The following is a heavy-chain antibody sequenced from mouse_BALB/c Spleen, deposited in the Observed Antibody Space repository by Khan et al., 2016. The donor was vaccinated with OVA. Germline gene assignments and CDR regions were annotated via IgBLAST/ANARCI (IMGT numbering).Heavy chain of an antibody. Sequence: QVQLKQSGAELARPGASVKMSCKASGYTFTTYTMHWVKQRPGQGLEWIGYINPSNGYTNSNQKFKDKSTLTADKSSSTAYMQLSSLTSDYSAVYYCAREGAYYRSGGWFSYWGQGTLVTVSA. CDR2: INPSNGYT. CDR1: GYTFTTYT. J-gene: IGHJ3*01. D-gene: IGHD2-14*01. CDR3: AREGAYYRSGGWFSY. V-gene: IGHV1-4*01.